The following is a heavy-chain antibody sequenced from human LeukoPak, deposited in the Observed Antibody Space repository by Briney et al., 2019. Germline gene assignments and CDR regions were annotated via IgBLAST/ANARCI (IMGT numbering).Heavy chain of an antibody. CDR1: GGSFSGYY. Sequence: SETLSLTCAVYGGSFSGYYWSWIRQPPGKRLEWIGEINHSGSTNYNPSLKSRVTISVDTSKNQFSLKLSSVTAADTAVYYCARVSAAGLVDYWGQGTLVTVPS. CDR2: INHSGST. CDR3: ARVSAAGLVDY. V-gene: IGHV4-34*01. D-gene: IGHD6-13*01. J-gene: IGHJ4*02.